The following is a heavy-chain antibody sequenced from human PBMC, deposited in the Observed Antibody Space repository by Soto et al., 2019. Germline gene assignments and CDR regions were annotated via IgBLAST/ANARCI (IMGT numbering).Heavy chain of an antibody. J-gene: IGHJ4*02. V-gene: IGHV3-48*02. D-gene: IGHD5-12*01. CDR3: ARGGGSADFDH. CDR2: ISRSSNVI. CDR1: GFTFSTYN. Sequence: EVQLMESGGGLVQPGGSLRLSCAVSGFTFSTYNMNWVRQAPGQGLEWVSYISRSSNVILYADSVKGRFTISRDNAKNSLFLQMNGLRDEDTAVYYCARGGGSADFDHWGQGTLVTVSS.